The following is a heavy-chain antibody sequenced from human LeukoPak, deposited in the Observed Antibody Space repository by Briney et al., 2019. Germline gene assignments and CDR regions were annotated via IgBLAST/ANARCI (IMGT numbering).Heavy chain of an antibody. V-gene: IGHV3-7*01. D-gene: IGHD4-23*01. Sequence: GGSLRLSCEASGFDFRNYYMSWVRQAPGKGLEWLANIKYDGTYTNYEDSVKGRLTLSRDNAKNSVYLQMNSLRAEDTAVYYCTRDEGATVATYRFDFWGRGTLVTVSS. CDR3: TRDEGATVATYRFDF. CDR2: IKYDGTYT. CDR1: GFDFRNYY. J-gene: IGHJ4*02.